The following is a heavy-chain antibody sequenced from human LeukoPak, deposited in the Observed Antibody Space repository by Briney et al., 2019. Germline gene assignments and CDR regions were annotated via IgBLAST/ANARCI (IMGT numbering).Heavy chain of an antibody. CDR3: ARHSGTYYDFDY. CDR1: GGSISSYY. CDR2: IYYSGSI. J-gene: IGHJ4*02. V-gene: IGHV4-59*08. D-gene: IGHD1-26*01. Sequence: TSETLSLTCTVSGGSISSYYWSWIRQPPGKGLEWIGYIYYSGSINYNPSLKSRVTISVDTSKNQFSLKLSSVTAADTAVYYCARHSGTYYDFDYWGQGTLVTVSS.